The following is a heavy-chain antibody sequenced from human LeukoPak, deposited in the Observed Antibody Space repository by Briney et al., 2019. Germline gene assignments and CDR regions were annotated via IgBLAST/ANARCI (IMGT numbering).Heavy chain of an antibody. CDR1: GGSISTYY. V-gene: IGHV4-59*01. CDR3: ARVGYSYRDDS. Sequence: TSETLSLTCTVSGGSISTYYWSWMRQPPGKGLEWIGYVYHSGSTNYNPSLKSRATISVDTSKNQFSLKVSSLTAADTAVYYCARVGYSYRDDSWGQGTLVTVSS. D-gene: IGHD5-18*01. J-gene: IGHJ4*02. CDR2: VYHSGST.